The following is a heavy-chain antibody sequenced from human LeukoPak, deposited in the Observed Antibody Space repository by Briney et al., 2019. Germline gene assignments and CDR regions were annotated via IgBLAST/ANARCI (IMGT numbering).Heavy chain of an antibody. Sequence: GRSLRLSCTASGFTFGDDAMSWVRQTPGKGLEWVGRIKITTDGGPTDYAAPVKGRFTISRDDSKNTLYLQMNSLKTEDTAVYYCTARSSWGQGTMVTVSS. CDR3: TARSS. V-gene: IGHV3-15*01. D-gene: IGHD6-6*01. CDR2: IKITTDGGPT. CDR1: GFTFGDDA. J-gene: IGHJ3*01.